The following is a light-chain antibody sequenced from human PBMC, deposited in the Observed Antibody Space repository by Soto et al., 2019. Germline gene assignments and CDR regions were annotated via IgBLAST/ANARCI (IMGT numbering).Light chain of an antibody. CDR2: GAS. V-gene: IGKV3-15*01. Sequence: EILMTQSPATLSVSPGDRATLSCRASQSVSNNLAWYQQRPGQAPRLLIYGASTRATGIPARFSGSGSGTEFTLTISSLQSEDFAVYYCQQYNDWPPWPFGQGTKVEIK. CDR3: QQYNDWPPWP. CDR1: QSVSNN. J-gene: IGKJ1*01.